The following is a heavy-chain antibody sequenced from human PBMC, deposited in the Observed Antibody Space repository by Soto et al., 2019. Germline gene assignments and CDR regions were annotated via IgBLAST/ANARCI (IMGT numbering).Heavy chain of an antibody. J-gene: IGHJ4*01. CDR1: GFNFSNAW. V-gene: IGHV3-15*07. D-gene: IGHD3-22*01. CDR2: IKSKTDGGTT. CDR3: TTDSYSTIIIVRFDY. Sequence: GGSLRLSCAASGFNFSNAWINWVRQAPGKGLEWVGRIKSKTDGGTTDYAEPAKGRFAISRDDSNNMVYLQMNSLKIEDTAVYYCTTDSYSTIIIVRFDYWGHGTLVTVSS.